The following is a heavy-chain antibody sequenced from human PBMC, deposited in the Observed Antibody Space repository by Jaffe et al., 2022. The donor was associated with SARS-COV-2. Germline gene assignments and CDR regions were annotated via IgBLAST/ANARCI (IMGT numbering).Heavy chain of an antibody. V-gene: IGHV6-1*01. CDR3: ARERGDYQTGDFDF. Sequence: QVQLQQSGPGLVKPSQTLSLTCAISGDSVSSDRGAWNWVRQSPSRGLEWLGRTYYRSRWYNNYAVSVRSRISVRPDTSRNQVSLQLNSVTPEDTAVYYCARERGDYQTGDFDFWGQGTLVTVSS. CDR1: GDSVSSDRGA. CDR2: TYYRSRWYN. D-gene: IGHD4-17*01. J-gene: IGHJ4*02.